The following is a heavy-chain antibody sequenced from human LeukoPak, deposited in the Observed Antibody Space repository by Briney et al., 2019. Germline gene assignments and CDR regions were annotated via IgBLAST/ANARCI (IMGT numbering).Heavy chain of an antibody. CDR3: ARRVYSATLVSPFDY. CDR1: GYSFTSYW. V-gene: IGHV5-51*01. D-gene: IGHD5-18*01. CDR2: IYPGDSDT. J-gene: IGHJ4*02. Sequence: GESLKISCKGSGYSFTSYWIGWVRQMPGKGLEWMGIIYPGDSDTSYSPSFQGQVTISADKSISTAYLQWSSLKASDTAMYYCARRVYSATLVSPFDYWGQGNLVTVSS.